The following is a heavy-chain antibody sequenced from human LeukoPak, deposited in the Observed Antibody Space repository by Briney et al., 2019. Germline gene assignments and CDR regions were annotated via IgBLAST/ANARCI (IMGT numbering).Heavy chain of an antibody. CDR1: GFTFRNYG. J-gene: IGHJ4*02. V-gene: IGHV3-23*01. D-gene: IGHD2-21*02. CDR3: AKDFVVVPGNVTYFDY. CDR2: ISGTGGTT. Sequence: PGGSLRLSCVVSGFTFRNYGMSWVRQAPGKGLEWVSGISGTGGTTHDADSVKGRFTVSRDNSKNTLYVQMKSLRAEDTAVYYCAKDFVVVPGNVTYFDYWGQGTLVTVSS.